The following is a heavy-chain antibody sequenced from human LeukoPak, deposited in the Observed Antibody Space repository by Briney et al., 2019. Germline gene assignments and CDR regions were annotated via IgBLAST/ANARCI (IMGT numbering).Heavy chain of an antibody. V-gene: IGHV3-23*01. Sequence: QTGGSLRLSCVASGFTFSNYAMGWVRQAPGKRPEWVSSLTDSGGTTYYVDSVKGRFAISRDNSKNTLYLHMHNLRAEDTAVYYCAKKRDAFDIWGQGTVVTVSS. CDR3: AKKRDAFDI. D-gene: IGHD5-24*01. J-gene: IGHJ3*02. CDR2: LTDSGGTT. CDR1: GFTFSNYA.